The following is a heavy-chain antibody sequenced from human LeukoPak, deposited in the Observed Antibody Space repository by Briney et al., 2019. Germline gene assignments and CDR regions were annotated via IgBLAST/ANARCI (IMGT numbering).Heavy chain of an antibody. CDR3: ASWGGVMDV. J-gene: IGHJ6*02. D-gene: IGHD3-10*01. CDR1: GLTFSSYS. CDR2: ISSRSSYI. V-gene: IGHV3-21*01. Sequence: GGSLRLSCAASGLTFSSYSMNRVRQAPGKGLEWVSSISSRSSYIYYADSVKGRFTISRDNAKNSLFLQMNSLRAEDTAVYYCASWGGVMDVWGQGTTVTVSS.